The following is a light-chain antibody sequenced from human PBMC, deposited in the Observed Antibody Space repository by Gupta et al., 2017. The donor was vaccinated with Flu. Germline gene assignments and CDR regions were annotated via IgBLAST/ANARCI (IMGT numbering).Light chain of an antibody. J-gene: IGKJ1*01. Sequence: DIVLTPSPGTLSSSPGERATLSCRASQGVSSRYLAWYKQKPGQAPRLLVYGASTRAAGIPERFSGSGSGTDFTLTISRLEPEDFAMYYCHQYGSSPPWTFGHGTKVEIK. V-gene: IGKV3-20*01. CDR3: HQYGSSPPWT. CDR1: QGVSSRY. CDR2: GAS.